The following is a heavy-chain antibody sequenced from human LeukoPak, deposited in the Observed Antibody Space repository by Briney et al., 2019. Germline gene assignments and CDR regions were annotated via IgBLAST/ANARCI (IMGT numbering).Heavy chain of an antibody. CDR2: IYYSDST. Sequence: SETQSLTCTVSGGSINNYFWSWIRQPPGKGLECIAYIYYSDSTNYKPSLKSRVTVSVDTSKNQFSLKLSSVTAADTAVYYCARFPGGAEYRHYYYMDVWGTGTTVTVSS. J-gene: IGHJ6*03. V-gene: IGHV4-59*01. CDR3: ARFPGGAEYRHYYYMDV. CDR1: GGSINNYF. D-gene: IGHD1-14*01.